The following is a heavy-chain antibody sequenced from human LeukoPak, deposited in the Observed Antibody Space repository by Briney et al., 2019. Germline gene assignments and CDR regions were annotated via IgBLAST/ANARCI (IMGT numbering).Heavy chain of an antibody. V-gene: IGHV3-43*01. Sequence: GGSLRLSCAASGFTFDDYTMHWVRQAPGKGLEWVSLISWDGGSTYYADSAKGRFTISRDNSKNSLYLQMNSLRTEDTALYYCAKDGGYDYHYYYGMDVWGQGTTVTVSS. CDR3: AKDGGYDYHYYYGMDV. CDR1: GFTFDDYT. J-gene: IGHJ6*02. CDR2: ISWDGGST. D-gene: IGHD5-12*01.